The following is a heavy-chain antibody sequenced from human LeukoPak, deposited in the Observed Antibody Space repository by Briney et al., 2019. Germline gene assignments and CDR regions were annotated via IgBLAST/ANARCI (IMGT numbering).Heavy chain of an antibody. J-gene: IGHJ3*02. CDR3: ARGSDTAMGVYDSGGPDAFDI. D-gene: IGHD3-22*01. CDR2: IIPIFGTA. Sequence: SVKVSCKASGGTFSSYAISWVRQAPGQGLEWMGGIIPIFGTANYAQKFQGRVTITTDESTSTAYMELSSLRSEDTAVYYCARGSDTAMGVYDSGGPDAFDIWGQGTMVTVSS. V-gene: IGHV1-69*05. CDR1: GGTFSSYA.